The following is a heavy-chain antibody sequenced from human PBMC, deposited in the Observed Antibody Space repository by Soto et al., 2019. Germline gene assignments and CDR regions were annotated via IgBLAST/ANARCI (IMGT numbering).Heavy chain of an antibody. J-gene: IGHJ4*02. CDR2: IYYSGRT. CDR3: ARVDTGSYFEVDL. D-gene: IGHD1-26*01. Sequence: SETLSLTCTVSGGSITGYYWNWIRQCPGKGLEWIGHIYYSGRTTYNPSLKSRVIISVDMSENQFSLKVTSVTAADTAVYYCARVDTGSYFEVDLRGPGTLVTVSS. CDR1: GGSITGYY. V-gene: IGHV4-59*01.